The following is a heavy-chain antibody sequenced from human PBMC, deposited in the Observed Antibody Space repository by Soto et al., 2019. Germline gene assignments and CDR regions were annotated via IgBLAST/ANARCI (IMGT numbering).Heavy chain of an antibody. V-gene: IGHV1-69*02. D-gene: IGHD1-26*01. CDR3: ATLGSGSYDY. CDR2: ISPTVGIP. J-gene: IGHJ4*01. CDR1: GGTFSSYI. Sequence: QVHLVQSGAEVKKPGSSVKVSCKASGGTFSSYIISWVRQAPGQGLVWMGRISPTVGIPNYAQKFQGRVTITADRSTSTAYMELSSLRSEDTAIYYCATLGSGSYDYWGHGTLVTVSS.